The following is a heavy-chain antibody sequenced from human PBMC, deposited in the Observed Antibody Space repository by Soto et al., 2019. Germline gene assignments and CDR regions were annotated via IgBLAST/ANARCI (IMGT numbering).Heavy chain of an antibody. CDR1: GGSISSYY. Sequence: SETLSLTCTVSGGSISSYYWSWIRQPPGKGLEWIGYIYYSGSTNYNPSLKSRVTISVDTSKNQFSLKLSSVTAADTAVYYCARGTLYCSSASCPNWFDPWAQGNLVPGSS. CDR3: ARGTLYCSSASCPNWFDP. D-gene: IGHD2-2*01. V-gene: IGHV4-59*01. J-gene: IGHJ5*02. CDR2: IYYSGST.